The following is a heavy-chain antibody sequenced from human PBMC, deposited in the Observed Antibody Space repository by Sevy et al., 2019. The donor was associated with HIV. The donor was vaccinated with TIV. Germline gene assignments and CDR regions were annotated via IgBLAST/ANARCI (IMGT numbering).Heavy chain of an antibody. J-gene: IGHJ6*02. D-gene: IGHD5-12*01. CDR1: GFTFSSAW. Sequence: GGSLRLSCTASGFTFSSAWMSWVRQAPGKGLEWVGRIKSEFDGGAIDYAAPVKGRFNISREDSKNPVYLQMNSLKTEDTAVYYCITDPAYRGYDEEVINYYFYGMDVWGQGTTVTVPS. CDR3: ITDPAYRGYDEEVINYYFYGMDV. V-gene: IGHV3-15*01. CDR2: IKSEFDGGAI.